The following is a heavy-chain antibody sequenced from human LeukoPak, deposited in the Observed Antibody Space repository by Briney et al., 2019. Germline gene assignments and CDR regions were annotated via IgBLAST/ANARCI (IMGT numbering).Heavy chain of an antibody. CDR3: AAPSTMIVVFDI. CDR2: IYYSGST. Sequence: SETLSLTCPVSGGSISSSSYYWSWIRQPPGKGLEWIGYIYYSGSTYYNPSLKSRVSISVDTSKNQFSLKLSSVTAADTAVYYCAAPSTMIVVFDIWGQGTMVTVSS. CDR1: GGSISSSSYY. V-gene: IGHV4-30-4*08. D-gene: IGHD3-22*01. J-gene: IGHJ3*02.